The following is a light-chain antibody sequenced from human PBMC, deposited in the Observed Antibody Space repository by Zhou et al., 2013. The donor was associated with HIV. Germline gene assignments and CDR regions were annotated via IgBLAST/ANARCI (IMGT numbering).Light chain of an antibody. Sequence: EIVLTQSPGTLSLSPGERATLSCRASQSVSSTYLAWYQQKPGQAPRLLIFGASNRATGIPDRFSGSGSGTDFTLTISRLEPEDFAVYYCQQFGSSPGYTFGQGDQAGDQT. CDR1: QSVSSTY. CDR2: GAS. CDR3: QQFGSSPGYT. J-gene: IGKJ2*01. V-gene: IGKV3-20*01.